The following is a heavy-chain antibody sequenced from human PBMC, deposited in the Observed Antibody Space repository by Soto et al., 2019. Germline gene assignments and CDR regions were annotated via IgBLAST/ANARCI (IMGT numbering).Heavy chain of an antibody. CDR1: GFTFSSYG. V-gene: IGHV3-30*18. CDR3: AKEPNSGYDFKYWFVY. D-gene: IGHD5-12*01. Sequence: VQLVESGGGVVQPGRSLRLSCAPSGFTFSSYGMHWVRQAPGKGLAWVAVISYDGSNKYYADSVKGRFTISRDNSKNTLYLQMNSLRAEDTAVYYCAKEPNSGYDFKYWFVYWGQGTLVTVSS. CDR2: ISYDGSNK. J-gene: IGHJ5*01.